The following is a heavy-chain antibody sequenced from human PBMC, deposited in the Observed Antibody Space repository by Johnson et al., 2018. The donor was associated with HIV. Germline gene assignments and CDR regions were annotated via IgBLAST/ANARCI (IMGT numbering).Heavy chain of an antibody. J-gene: IGHJ3*02. D-gene: IGHD3-16*01. CDR3: ARGSRYTFDNDDVHLLHAFDI. CDR2: IKSKTDGGTT. Sequence: EVQLVESGGGLVQPGGSLRLSCGASGFSVSNNYMNWVRQAPGKGLEWVGRIKSKTDGGTTDYAAPVKGRFTISRDSSKNTLYLEMNTLRPEDTAMYYCARGSRYTFDNDDVHLLHAFDIWGQGTMVTVSS. CDR1: GFSVSNNY. V-gene: IGHV3-15*01.